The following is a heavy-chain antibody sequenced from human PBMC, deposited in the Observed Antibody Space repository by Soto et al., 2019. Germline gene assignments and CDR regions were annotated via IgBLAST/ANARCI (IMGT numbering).Heavy chain of an antibody. Sequence: GGPLRLSCAASGFTFSSHAMSLVRQAPGKGLEWVSAISGSGGSTYYADSVKGRFTISRDNSKNTLYLQMNSLRAEDTAVYYCAKDTAYSSGWHRTWGQGTLVSVSS. V-gene: IGHV3-23*01. J-gene: IGHJ5*02. CDR1: GFTFSSHA. CDR2: ISGSGGST. CDR3: AKDTAYSSGWHRT. D-gene: IGHD6-19*01.